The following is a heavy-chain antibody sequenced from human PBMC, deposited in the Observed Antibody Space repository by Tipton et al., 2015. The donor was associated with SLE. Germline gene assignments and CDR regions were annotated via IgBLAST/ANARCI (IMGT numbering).Heavy chain of an antibody. CDR3: ARQGKSSGWYNY. V-gene: IGHV4-39*01. J-gene: IGHJ4*02. CDR2: IYYSGST. Sequence: TLSLTCTVSGGSISSSTHYWGWIRQPPGKGLEWIGNIYYSGSTYYNPSLKSRVAISVDTSRNQFSLKLNSVTATDTSVYYCARQGKSSGWYNYWGQGTLVTVSS. D-gene: IGHD6-19*01. CDR1: GGSISSSTHY.